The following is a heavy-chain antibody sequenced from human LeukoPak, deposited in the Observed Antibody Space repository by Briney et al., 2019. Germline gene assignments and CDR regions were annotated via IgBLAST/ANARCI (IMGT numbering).Heavy chain of an antibody. CDR1: GYTFSNYN. V-gene: IGHV1-18*01. CDR2: INPYNGNT. CDR3: ARGRGVDNWFDP. J-gene: IGHJ5*02. D-gene: IGHD3-10*01. Sequence: ASVKVSCKASGYTFSNYNINWVRQAPGQGLEWMGWINPYNGNTNYAQNLQGRVTMTTDTSTGTAYMELRSLRSDDTAVYYCARGRGVDNWFDPWGQGTLVTVSS.